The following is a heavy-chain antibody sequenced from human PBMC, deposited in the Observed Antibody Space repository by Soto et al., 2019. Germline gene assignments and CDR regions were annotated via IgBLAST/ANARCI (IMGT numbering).Heavy chain of an antibody. CDR1: GGSFSGYY. D-gene: IGHD4-17*01. J-gene: IGHJ6*02. CDR3: ASGAPYGDPTLYYYGMDV. Sequence: PSETLSLTCAVYGGSFSGYYWSWIRQPPGKGLEWIGEINHSGSTNYNPSLKSRVTISVDTSKNQFSLKLSSVTAADTAVYYCASGAPYGDPTLYYYGMDVWGQGTTVTVS. CDR2: INHSGST. V-gene: IGHV4-34*01.